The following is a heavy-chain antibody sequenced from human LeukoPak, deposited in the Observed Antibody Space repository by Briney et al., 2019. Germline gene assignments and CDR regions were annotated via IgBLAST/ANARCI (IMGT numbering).Heavy chain of an antibody. V-gene: IGHV1-69*01. J-gene: IGHJ3*02. Sequence: SVKVSCKASGGTFSSYAMSWVRQAPGQGLEWMGGIIPIFGTANYAQKFQGRVTITADESTSTAYMELSSLRSEDTAVYYCAREVRYPDAFDIWGQGTMVTVSS. CDR1: GGTFSSYA. D-gene: IGHD3-9*01. CDR3: AREVRYPDAFDI. CDR2: IIPIFGTA.